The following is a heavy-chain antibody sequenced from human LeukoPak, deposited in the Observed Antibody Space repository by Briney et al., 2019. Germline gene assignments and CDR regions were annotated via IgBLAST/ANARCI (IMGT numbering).Heavy chain of an antibody. Sequence: GGSLRLSCAASRFTFSTYWMSWVRQSPGKGLEGVANINLDGSQTYYVDSVKGRFTISRDNAENSLYLQMNSLRVGDTAVYYCTREHNYKVDYWGQGTLVTVSS. D-gene: IGHD1-1*01. J-gene: IGHJ4*02. CDR2: INLDGSQT. CDR3: TREHNYKVDY. CDR1: RFTFSTYW. V-gene: IGHV3-7*01.